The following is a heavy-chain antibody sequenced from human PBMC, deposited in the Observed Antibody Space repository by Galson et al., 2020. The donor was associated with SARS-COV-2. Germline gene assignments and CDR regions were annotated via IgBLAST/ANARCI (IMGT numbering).Heavy chain of an antibody. CDR1: GFSFISYH. Sequence: GESLKISCAASGFSFISYHMGWARQAPGKGLEWVSLITGGGGNTYYAESVRGRFTISRDNSKNTLFLQMDSLRGEDTALYYCARDLAGGFDSWGQGALVTVSS. CDR2: ITGGGGNT. D-gene: IGHD3-16*01. J-gene: IGHJ4*02. CDR3: ARDLAGGFDS. V-gene: IGHV3-23*01.